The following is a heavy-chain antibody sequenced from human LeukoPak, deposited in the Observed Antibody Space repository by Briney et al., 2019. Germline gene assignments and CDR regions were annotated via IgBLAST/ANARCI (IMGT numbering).Heavy chain of an antibody. CDR1: GFTFSSYE. V-gene: IGHV3-48*03. J-gene: IGHJ6*03. Sequence: GGSLRLSCAASGFTFSSYEMNWVRQAPGKGLEWVSYISSSGSTTYYADSVKGRFTISRDNAKNSLYLQMNSLRAEDTAVYYCARGGAEYDFWSGHYYYYYMDVWGKGTTVTVSS. CDR3: ARGGAEYDFWSGHYYYYYMDV. CDR2: ISSSGSTT. D-gene: IGHD3-3*01.